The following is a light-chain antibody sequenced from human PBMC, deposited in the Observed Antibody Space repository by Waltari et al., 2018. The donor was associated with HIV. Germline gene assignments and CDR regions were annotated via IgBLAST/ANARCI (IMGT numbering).Light chain of an antibody. CDR3: QQYGTSPYT. CDR2: AES. CDR1: RSVSSNY. Sequence: DNVLTQSPGTLSLSPGERATLSCRASRSVSSNYLTWYQQRPGRAPRLLIYAESTSATAIPDRFSGSGSGTDFTLTISRLEPEDFAVYYCQQYGTSPYTFGQGTKVEI. V-gene: IGKV3-20*01. J-gene: IGKJ2*01.